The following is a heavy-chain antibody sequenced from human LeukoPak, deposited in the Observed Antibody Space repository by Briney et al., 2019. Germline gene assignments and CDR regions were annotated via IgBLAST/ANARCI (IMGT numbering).Heavy chain of an antibody. J-gene: IGHJ4*02. CDR1: GGSSSGYY. V-gene: IGHV4-34*01. D-gene: IGHD3-22*01. Sequence: SETLSLTCAVYGGSSSGYYWSWIRQPPGKGLEWIGEINHSGSTNYNPSLKSRVTISVDTSKNQFSLKLSSVTAADTAVYYCARVSQVSYDSSGYRFDYWGQGTLVTVSS. CDR2: INHSGST. CDR3: ARVSQVSYDSSGYRFDY.